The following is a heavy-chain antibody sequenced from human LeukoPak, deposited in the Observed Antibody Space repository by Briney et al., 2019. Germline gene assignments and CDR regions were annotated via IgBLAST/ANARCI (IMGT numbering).Heavy chain of an antibody. CDR3: ARSSSGWYLFDY. CDR1: GFTFSTYS. V-gene: IGHV3-48*01. Sequence: GGSLRLSCAASGFTFSTYSMNWVRQAPGKGLEWLSYISGSSNTIYYADSVKGRFTISRDNAKNSLFLHMNSLRAEGTAIYYCARSSSGWYLFDYWGQGTLGTVSS. D-gene: IGHD6-19*01. CDR2: ISGSSNTI. J-gene: IGHJ4*02.